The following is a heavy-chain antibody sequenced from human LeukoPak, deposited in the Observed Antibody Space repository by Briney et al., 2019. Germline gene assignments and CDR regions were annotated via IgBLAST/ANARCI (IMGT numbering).Heavy chain of an antibody. CDR2: IIPIFGTA. J-gene: IGHJ3*02. CDR3: ARAGDSRYCSSTSCWYDAFDI. Sequence: SVKVSCKASGGTFSSYAISWVRQAPGQGLEWMGGIIPIFGTANYAQKFQGRVTITADESTSTAYMELSSLRSEDTAVYYRARAGDSRYCSSTSCWYDAFDIWGQGTMVTVSS. CDR1: GGTFSSYA. D-gene: IGHD2-2*01. V-gene: IGHV1-69*01.